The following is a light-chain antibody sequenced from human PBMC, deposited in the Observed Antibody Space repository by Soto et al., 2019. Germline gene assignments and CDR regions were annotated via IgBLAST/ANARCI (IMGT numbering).Light chain of an antibody. V-gene: IGKV3-20*01. CDR1: QSFGSTS. CDR3: QQYGSSRT. CDR2: GAS. J-gene: IGKJ1*01. Sequence: EIVLTQSPCTLSLSPGERATLSCRASQSFGSTSLAWYQQKPGQSPRLLIYGASTRAADIPDRFSGSGSGTDFTLTISRLEPEDFAVYYCQQYGSSRTFGQGTKVDIK.